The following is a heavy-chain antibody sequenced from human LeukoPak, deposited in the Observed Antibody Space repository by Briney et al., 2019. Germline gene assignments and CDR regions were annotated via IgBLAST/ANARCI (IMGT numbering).Heavy chain of an antibody. CDR1: GFTFSSYA. V-gene: IGHV3-23*01. CDR3: ARGRSSFDS. Sequence: GGSLRLSCAASGFTFSSYAMSWVRQAPGKGLEWVSAISGSGGSTYYADSVKGRFTISRDNSKNTLYLQMNNLRAEDTAFYYCARGRSSFDSWGQGTLVTVSS. D-gene: IGHD3-10*01. CDR2: ISGSGGST. J-gene: IGHJ4*02.